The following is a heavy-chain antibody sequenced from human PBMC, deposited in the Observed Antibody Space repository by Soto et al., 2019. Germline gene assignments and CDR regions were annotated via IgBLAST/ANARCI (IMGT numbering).Heavy chain of an antibody. CDR3: VYSPGSGSYSFDY. V-gene: IGHV1-18*01. Sequence: ASGQVSCKASVYTSTSYAITGFPQTPGQVVEWWGWIPAYNGNTNHAQKSQGTVTMNTDTSPSNASMEMRSLRYADTAWYYCVYSPGSGSYSFDYWGQGTLVTVSS. J-gene: IGHJ4*02. CDR2: IPAYNGNT. D-gene: IGHD3-10*01. CDR1: VYTSTSYA.